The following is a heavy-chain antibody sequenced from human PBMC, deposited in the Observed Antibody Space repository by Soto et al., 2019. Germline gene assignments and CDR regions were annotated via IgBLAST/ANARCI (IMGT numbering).Heavy chain of an antibody. V-gene: IGHV1-69*08. CDR3: ARDRAGYCIGGSCYVY. CDR1: GGTFSSYT. D-gene: IGHD2-15*01. J-gene: IGHJ4*01. Sequence: QVQLVQSGAEVKKPGSSVKVSCKASGGTFSSYTISWVRQAPGQGLEWMGRMIPILGIANYAQKFQGRVTITADKPPSTAYMELSSLRSEDTAAYYCARDRAGYCIGGSCYVYWGHGTLVTVSS. CDR2: MIPILGIA.